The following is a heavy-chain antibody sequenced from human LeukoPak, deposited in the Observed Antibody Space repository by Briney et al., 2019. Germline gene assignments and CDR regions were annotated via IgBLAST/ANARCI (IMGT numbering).Heavy chain of an antibody. CDR1: GGSISSSSYY. CDR2: IYYSGST. Sequence: SETLSLTCTVPGGSISSSSYYWGWIRQPPGKGLEWIGSIYYSGSTYYNPSLKSRVTISVDTSKNQFSLKLSSVTAADTAVYYCATRGIPRYYYGMDVWGQGTTVTVSS. CDR3: ATRGIPRYYYGMDV. J-gene: IGHJ6*02. V-gene: IGHV4-39*01. D-gene: IGHD3-16*01.